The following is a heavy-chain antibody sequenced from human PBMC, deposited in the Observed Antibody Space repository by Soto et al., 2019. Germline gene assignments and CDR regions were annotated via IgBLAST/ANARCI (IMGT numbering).Heavy chain of an antibody. V-gene: IGHV4-4*07. CDR3: ARAQGVAAAGITWFDT. Sequence: PSETLSLTCTVSGDSMNTYHWSWIRQPAGKGLEWIGHVHSSGSTNYNPSLKSRVTMSVDTSKNQFSLRLMSVTAADTAVYYCARAQGVAAAGITWFDTWGQGSRVTVSS. CDR2: VHSSGST. J-gene: IGHJ5*02. CDR1: GDSMNTYH. D-gene: IGHD6-13*01.